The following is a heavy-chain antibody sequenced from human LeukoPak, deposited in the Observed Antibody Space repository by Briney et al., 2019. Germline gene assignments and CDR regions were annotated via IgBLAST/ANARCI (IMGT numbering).Heavy chain of an antibody. CDR3: GRLYNYYMDV. V-gene: IGHV4-59*12. J-gene: IGHJ6*03. Sequence: SETLSLTCTVSGGSISSYYWSWIRQPPGKGLEWIGYIYYSGSTNYNPSLKSRVTISVDTSKNQFSLKLSSVTAADTAVYYCGRLYNYYMDVWGKGTTVTVSS. D-gene: IGHD3-10*01. CDR1: GGSISSYY. CDR2: IYYSGST.